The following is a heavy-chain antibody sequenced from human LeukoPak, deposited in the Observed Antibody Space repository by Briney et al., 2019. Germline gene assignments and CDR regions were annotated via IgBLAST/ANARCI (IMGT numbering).Heavy chain of an antibody. CDR3: AKRLEAGTGARYYFDY. V-gene: IGHV3-30*02. D-gene: IGHD6-19*01. Sequence: GGSLRLSCAASGFTFSSYGMHWVRQAPGKGLEWVAFIRYDGSNKYYADSVKGRFTISRDNSKNTLYLQMNSLRAEDTAVYYCAKRLEAGTGARYYFDYWGQGTLVTVSS. J-gene: IGHJ4*02. CDR1: GFTFSSYG. CDR2: IRYDGSNK.